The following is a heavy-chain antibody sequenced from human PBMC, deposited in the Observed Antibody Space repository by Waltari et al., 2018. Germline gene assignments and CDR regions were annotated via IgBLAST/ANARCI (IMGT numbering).Heavy chain of an antibody. Sequence: ELQLVVSGGGLIQPGGALGLLCAASRFTVSSHYMSWGGQAPGKGLEWVSVIYSGGSTYYADSVKCRFTISRDNSKNTLYLQMNSLRAEDTAVYYCARDLGDPWTPTSGDLWGRGTLVTVSS. D-gene: IGHD2-21*02. J-gene: IGHJ2*01. CDR2: IYSGGST. CDR3: ARDLGDPWTPTSGDL. CDR1: RFTVSSHY. V-gene: IGHV3-53*01.